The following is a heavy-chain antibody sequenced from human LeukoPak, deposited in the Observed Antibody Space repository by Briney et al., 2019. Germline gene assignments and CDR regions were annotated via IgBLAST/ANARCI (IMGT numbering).Heavy chain of an antibody. Sequence: SETLSLTCTVSGGSNSSYYWSWIRQPPGKGLEWIGYIYYSGSTNYNPSLKSRVTISVDTSKNQFSLKLSSVTAADTAVHYCARHATYYDFWSGSGWFDPWGQGTLVTVSS. V-gene: IGHV4-59*08. CDR2: IYYSGST. CDR3: ARHATYYDFWSGSGWFDP. CDR1: GGSNSSYY. D-gene: IGHD3-3*01. J-gene: IGHJ5*02.